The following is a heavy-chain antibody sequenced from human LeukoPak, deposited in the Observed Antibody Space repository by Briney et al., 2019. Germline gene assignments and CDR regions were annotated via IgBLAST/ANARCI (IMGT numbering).Heavy chain of an antibody. CDR2: IYYSGST. CDR1: GGSISSRSYY. D-gene: IGHD4-17*01. V-gene: IGHV4-39*07. CDR3: ATTTVITHYYYYMDV. J-gene: IGHJ6*03. Sequence: SETLSLTCTVSGGSISSRSYYWGWIRQPPGKGLEWIGTIYYSGSTNYNPSLKSRVTISVDTSKNQFSLKLSSVTAADTAVYYCATTTVITHYYYYMDVWGKGTTVTVSS.